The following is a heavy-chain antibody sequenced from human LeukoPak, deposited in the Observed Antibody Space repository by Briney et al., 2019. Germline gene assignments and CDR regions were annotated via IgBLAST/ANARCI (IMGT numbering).Heavy chain of an antibody. CDR3: ARSEIAVAGGGYFDY. Sequence: GGSLRLSCAASGFTFSSYSMNWVRQAPGKGLEWVSYISSSSSTIYYADTVKGRFTISRDNAKNSLYLQMNSLRAEDTAVYYCARSEIAVAGGGYFDYWGQGTLVSVSS. CDR1: GFTFSSYS. CDR2: ISSSSSTI. V-gene: IGHV3-48*04. D-gene: IGHD6-19*01. J-gene: IGHJ4*02.